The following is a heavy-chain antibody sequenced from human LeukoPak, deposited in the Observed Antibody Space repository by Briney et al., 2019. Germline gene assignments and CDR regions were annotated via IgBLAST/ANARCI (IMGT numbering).Heavy chain of an antibody. Sequence: KPGRSLRLSCAASGFTFSSYGMHWVRQAPGKGLEWVAVISYDGSNKYYADSVKGRFTISRDNSKNTLYLQMNSLRAEDTAVYYCAKEQNYYDSSGPFDYWGQGTLVTVSS. J-gene: IGHJ4*02. CDR2: ISYDGSNK. V-gene: IGHV3-30*18. D-gene: IGHD3-22*01. CDR3: AKEQNYYDSSGPFDY. CDR1: GFTFSSYG.